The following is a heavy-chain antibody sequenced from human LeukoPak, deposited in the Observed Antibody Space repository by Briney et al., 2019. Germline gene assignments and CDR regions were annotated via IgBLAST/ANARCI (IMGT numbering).Heavy chain of an antibody. V-gene: IGHV3-23*01. J-gene: IGHJ4*02. CDR2: ISGSGGST. D-gene: IGHD2-2*01. CDR1: GFTFSSYA. CDR3: AKDLHTSHCCLPFDY. Sequence: GGSLRLSCTVSGFTFSSYAMSWVRQAPGMGLEWVSSISGSGGSTYYADSVKGRFTISRDNSKNTLSLQMNSLRVEDTAVYYCAKDLHTSHCCLPFDYWGQGTLVTVSS.